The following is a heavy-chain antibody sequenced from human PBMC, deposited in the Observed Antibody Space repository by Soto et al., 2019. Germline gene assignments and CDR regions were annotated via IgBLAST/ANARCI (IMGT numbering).Heavy chain of an antibody. CDR2: IFDSGST. V-gene: IGHV4-30-4*01. Sequence: QVQLQESGPGLIKPSETLSLTCTVSDGSISGGRHSWSLIRQPPGKGLEWIGYIFDSGSTYYNPSIRSRLSMSVDTSKNQFSLRMTSVTAADTAVYYCAREIMPLTNDWYFDLWGRGNLVTVSS. CDR1: DGSISGGRHS. CDR3: AREIMPLTNDWYFDL. D-gene: IGHD2-8*01. J-gene: IGHJ2*01.